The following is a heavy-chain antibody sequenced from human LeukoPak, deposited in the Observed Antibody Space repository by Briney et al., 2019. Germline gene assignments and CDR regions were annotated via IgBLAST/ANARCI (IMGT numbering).Heavy chain of an antibody. V-gene: IGHV3-30*18. CDR1: GFTFSSYG. D-gene: IGHD5-24*01. CDR3: AKDFRRDGYTCFDY. J-gene: IGHJ4*02. CDR2: ISYDGSNK. Sequence: GGSLRLSCAASGFTFSSYGMHWVRQAPGKGLEWVAVISYDGSNKYYADSVKGRFTISRDNSKNTLYLQMNSLRAEDTAVYYCAKDFRRDGYTCFDYWGQGTLVTVSS.